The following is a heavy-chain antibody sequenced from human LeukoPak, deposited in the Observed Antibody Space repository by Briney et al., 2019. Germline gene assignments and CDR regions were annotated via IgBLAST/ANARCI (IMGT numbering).Heavy chain of an antibody. V-gene: IGHV1-69*13. CDR2: IIPIFGTA. CDR3: EREIEVGGSLDY. D-gene: IGHD6-19*01. CDR1: GGTFSSYA. J-gene: IGHJ4*02. Sequence: SVKVSCKACGGTFSSYAISWVRQAPGQGLEWMGGIIPIFGTANYAQKFQGRVTITADESTSTAYMELSSLRSEDTAVYYCEREIEVGGSLDYWGQGTLVSVSS.